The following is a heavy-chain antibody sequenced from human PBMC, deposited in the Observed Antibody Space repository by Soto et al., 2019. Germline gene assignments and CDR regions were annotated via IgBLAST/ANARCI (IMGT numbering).Heavy chain of an antibody. CDR3: ARTPCGGGSCDSDSLHYYPMDF. J-gene: IGHJ6*02. Sequence: PGESLKIPWKGSGYSFTRYSISWVRQMPGKDLEWMGRIDPSDSYTNYSPSFQGHVTISADKSISTAYQQWSGVKASDTAMYYCARTPCGGGSCDSDSLHYYPMDFWGQGTTVTVSS. CDR1: GYSFTRYS. V-gene: IGHV5-10-1*01. D-gene: IGHD2-15*01. CDR2: IDPSDSYT.